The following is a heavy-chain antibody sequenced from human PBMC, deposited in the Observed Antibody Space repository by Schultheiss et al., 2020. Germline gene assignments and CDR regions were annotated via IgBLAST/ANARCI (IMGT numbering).Heavy chain of an antibody. V-gene: IGHV5-51*01. Sequence: VESLQISCKGSGYSFTSYWIGWVRQMPGKGLEWMGIIYPGDSDTSYSPSFQGQVTISADKSISTAYLQWSSLKASDTAMYYCARLGYYDFWSGSNNWFDPWGQGTLVTVSS. CDR2: IYPGDSDT. CDR3: ARLGYYDFWSGSNNWFDP. J-gene: IGHJ5*02. D-gene: IGHD3-3*01. CDR1: GYSFTSYW.